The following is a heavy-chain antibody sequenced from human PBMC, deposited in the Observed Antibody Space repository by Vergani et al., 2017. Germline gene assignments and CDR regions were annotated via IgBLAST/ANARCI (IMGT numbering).Heavy chain of an antibody. CDR2: IIPIFGTA. Sequence: VQLVQSGAEVKKPGTTVKISCKVSGYTLTDYWMHWVQQAPGQGLEWMGGIIPIFGTANYAQKFQGRVTITADESTSTAYMELSSLRSEDTAVYYCARESSGSFPLFDYWGQGTLVTVSS. CDR1: GYTLTDYW. CDR3: ARESSGSFPLFDY. D-gene: IGHD6-19*01. J-gene: IGHJ4*02. V-gene: IGHV1-69*13.